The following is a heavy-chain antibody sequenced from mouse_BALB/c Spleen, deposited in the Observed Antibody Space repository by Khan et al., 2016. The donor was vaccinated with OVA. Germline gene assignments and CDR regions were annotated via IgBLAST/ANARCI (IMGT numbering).Heavy chain of an antibody. CDR3: ARDHYYGSSWLTY. Sequence: VQLQQSGPELVKPGASVKMSCKASGYTFTSHVMHWVKQQPGQGLEWIGNIYSYIDGSKFNETFKGKATLTSDKSSSTAYVELSSHTSEDSAVCYCARDHYYGSSWLTYWGQGTLVTVSA. V-gene: IGHV1S136*01. D-gene: IGHD1-1*01. CDR2: IYSYIDGS. CDR1: GYTFTSHV. J-gene: IGHJ3*01.